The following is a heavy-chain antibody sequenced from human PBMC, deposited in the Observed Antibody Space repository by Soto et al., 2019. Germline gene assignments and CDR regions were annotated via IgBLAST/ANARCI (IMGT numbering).Heavy chain of an antibody. CDR1: GFTFSSYA. V-gene: IGHV3-30-3*01. D-gene: IGHD3-10*01. CDR3: ARDILSNWDGDD. Sequence: QVQLVESGGGVVQPGRSLRLSCAASGFTFSSYAMHWVRQAPGKGLEWVAVISYDGSNKYYADSVKGRFTISRDNSKNTLYLQMNSLRAEDTAVYYCARDILSNWDGDDWGQGTLVTVSS. J-gene: IGHJ4*02. CDR2: ISYDGSNK.